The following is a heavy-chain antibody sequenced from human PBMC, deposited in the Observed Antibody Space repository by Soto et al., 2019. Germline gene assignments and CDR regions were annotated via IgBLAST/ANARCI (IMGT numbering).Heavy chain of an antibody. V-gene: IGHV4-30-4*01. Sequence: PSETLSLTCTVSGGSISSGDYYWSWIRQPPGKGLEWIGYIYYSGSTYYNPSLKSRVTISVDTSKNQFSLKLTSVTAADAAVYYCAAATLPGARFYGMDVWGQGSTVTVSS. J-gene: IGHJ6*02. D-gene: IGHD2-2*01. CDR3: AAATLPGARFYGMDV. CDR2: IYYSGST. CDR1: GGSISSGDYY.